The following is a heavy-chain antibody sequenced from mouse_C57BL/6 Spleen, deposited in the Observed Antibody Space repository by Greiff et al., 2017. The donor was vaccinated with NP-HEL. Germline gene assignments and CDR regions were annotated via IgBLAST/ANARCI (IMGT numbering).Heavy chain of an antibody. D-gene: IGHD3-3*01. CDR1: GYAFSSSW. CDR2: IYPGDGDT. V-gene: IGHV1-82*01. J-gene: IGHJ2*01. Sequence: VQLQQSGPELVKPGASVKISCKASGYAFSSSWMNWVKQRPGKGLEWIGRIYPGDGDTNYNGKFKGKATLTADKSSSTAYMHLSSLTSEDSAVYFCARRGTGGYFDYWGQGTTLTVSS. CDR3: ARRGTGGYFDY.